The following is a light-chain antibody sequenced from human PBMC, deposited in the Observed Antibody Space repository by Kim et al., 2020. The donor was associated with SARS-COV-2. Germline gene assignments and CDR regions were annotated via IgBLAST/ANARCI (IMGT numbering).Light chain of an antibody. CDR2: DVF. CDR1: HVVIDH. Sequence: VPLPLSPGERATPSCRASHVVIDHLAWYQQKLGQAPRLLIYDVFKRATGIPARFSGSGSGTDFTLTITSLEPEDFAVYYCQQHTNFGQGTRLEIK. V-gene: IGKV3-11*01. J-gene: IGKJ5*01. CDR3: QQHTN.